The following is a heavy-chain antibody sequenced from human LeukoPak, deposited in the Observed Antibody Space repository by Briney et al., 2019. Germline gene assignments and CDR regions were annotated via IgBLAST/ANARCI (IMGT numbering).Heavy chain of an antibody. D-gene: IGHD5-12*01. J-gene: IGHJ4*02. CDR1: GGSISSSSYY. CDR3: ARDGDYSGYDSLDY. V-gene: IGHV4-39*02. Sequence: SETLSLTCTVSGGSISSSSYYWGWIRQPPGKGLEWIGSIYYSGSTYYNPSLKSRVTISVDTSKNQFSLKLSSVTAAGTAVYYCARDGDYSGYDSLDYWGQGTLVTVSS. CDR2: IYYSGST.